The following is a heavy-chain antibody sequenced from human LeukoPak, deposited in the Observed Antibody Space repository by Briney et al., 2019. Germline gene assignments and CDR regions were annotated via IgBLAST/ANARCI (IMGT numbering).Heavy chain of an antibody. D-gene: IGHD1-26*01. V-gene: IGHV1-69*04. CDR2: IIPILGIA. CDR1: GGTFSSYA. J-gene: IGHJ4*02. CDR3: AKSGSYSMGFDY. Sequence: GSSVKVSCKASGGTFSSYAISWVRQAPGQGLEWMGRIIPILGIANYARKFQGRVTITADKSTSTAYMELSSLRSEDTAVYYCAKSGSYSMGFDYWGQGTLVTVSS.